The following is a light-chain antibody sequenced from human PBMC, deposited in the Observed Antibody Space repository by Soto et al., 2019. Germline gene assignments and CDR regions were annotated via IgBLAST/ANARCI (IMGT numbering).Light chain of an antibody. CDR1: QSISSY. V-gene: IGKV1-39*01. CDR3: QQTHSAPPWT. CDR2: AAS. J-gene: IGKJ1*01. Sequence: DIQMTQSPTSLSASVGDRVTISCRASQSISSYLSWYQQKPGKAPRLLIYAASSVQSGVPPRFSGSGSGTDFILTISSLRPEDIATYFCQQTHSAPPWTFGQGTKVEIK.